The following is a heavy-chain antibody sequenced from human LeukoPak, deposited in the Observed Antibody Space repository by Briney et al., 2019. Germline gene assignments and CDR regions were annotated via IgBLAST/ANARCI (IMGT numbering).Heavy chain of an antibody. V-gene: IGHV1-18*01. CDR3: ARNIRSSWYGGYYYYYMDV. CDR2: ISAYNGNT. CDR1: GGTFSSYA. Sequence: ASVKVSCKASGGTFSSYAISWVRQAPGQGLEWMGWISAYNGNTNYAQKLQGRVTMTTDTSTSTAYMELRSLRSDDTAVYYCARNIRSSWYGGYYYYYMDVWGKGTTVTISS. D-gene: IGHD6-13*01. J-gene: IGHJ6*03.